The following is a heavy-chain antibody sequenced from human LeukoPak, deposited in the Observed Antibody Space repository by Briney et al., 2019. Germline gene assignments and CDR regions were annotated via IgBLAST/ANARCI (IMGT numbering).Heavy chain of an antibody. CDR3: AREGSYDFWSGYFAGTTDAFDI. D-gene: IGHD3-3*01. CDR2: IYTSGST. CDR1: GGSISSGSYY. J-gene: IGHJ3*02. Sequence: SETLSLTCTVSGGSISSGSYYWSWIRQPAGKGLEWIGRIYTSGSTNYNPSLKSRVTISVDTSKNQFSLKLSSVTAADTAVYYCAREGSYDFWSGYFAGTTDAFDIWGQGTMVTVSS. V-gene: IGHV4-61*02.